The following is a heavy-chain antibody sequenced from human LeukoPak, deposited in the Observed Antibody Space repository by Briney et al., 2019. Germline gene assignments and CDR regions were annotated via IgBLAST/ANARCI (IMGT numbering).Heavy chain of an antibody. CDR2: ISSGGRSI. CDR3: ARPYCTDGSCYQFFQH. CDR1: GFTFSSYE. J-gene: IGHJ1*01. D-gene: IGHD2-15*01. V-gene: IGHV3-48*03. Sequence: GGSLRLSCGVSGFTFSSYEMHWVRRAPGKGLEWISSISSGGRSILYADSVKGRFTISRHNGDNSLFLQMNSLRAEDTALYYCARPYCTDGSCYQFFQHWGQGTLVTVSS.